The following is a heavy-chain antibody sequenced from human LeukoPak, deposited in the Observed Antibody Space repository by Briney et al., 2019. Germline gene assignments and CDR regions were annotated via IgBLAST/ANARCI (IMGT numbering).Heavy chain of an antibody. J-gene: IGHJ6*02. D-gene: IGHD4-11*01. Sequence: GASVTVSCKASGYTFTSYDINWVRQAAGQGLEWMGWMNPNRGTTAYAQNIHARVPMTRNTSISTAYMELSSLRSEDTAVYYCARVATVTTSNYYYYYGMDVWGQGTTVTVSS. CDR2: MNPNRGTT. CDR1: GYTFTSYD. V-gene: IGHV1-8*01. CDR3: ARVATVTTSNYYYYYGMDV.